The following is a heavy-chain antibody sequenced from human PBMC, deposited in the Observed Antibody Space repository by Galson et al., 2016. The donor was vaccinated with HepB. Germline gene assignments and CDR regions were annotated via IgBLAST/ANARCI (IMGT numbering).Heavy chain of an antibody. J-gene: IGHJ6*01. Sequence: QSGAEVNKPGESLKISCRGAGYTFDSYWIGWVRQMPGKGLEWMGIIYPGDFGIRYSTSFQGHVTIAVDKSISTAYLQWSSLTASDTAMHYRPRSLTGAYDFWGAIYNYYAMDVWGQGTTVTVS. D-gene: IGHD3/OR15-3a*01. CDR1: GYTFDSYW. CDR3: PRSLTGAYDFWGAIYNYYAMDV. CDR2: IYPGDFGI. V-gene: IGHV5-51*01.